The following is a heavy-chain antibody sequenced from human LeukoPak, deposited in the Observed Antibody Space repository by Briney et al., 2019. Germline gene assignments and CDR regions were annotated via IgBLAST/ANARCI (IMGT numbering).Heavy chain of an antibody. Sequence: GGSLRLSCAASGVPFSSYAMSWVRQAPGKGLEWVAVISYDGSNKYYADSVKGRLTISRDNSKNTLYLQMNSLRAEDTAVYYCARDRGSYPDYWGQGTLVTVSS. CDR3: ARDRGSYPDY. CDR1: GVPFSSYA. D-gene: IGHD1-26*01. V-gene: IGHV3-30*04. CDR2: ISYDGSNK. J-gene: IGHJ4*02.